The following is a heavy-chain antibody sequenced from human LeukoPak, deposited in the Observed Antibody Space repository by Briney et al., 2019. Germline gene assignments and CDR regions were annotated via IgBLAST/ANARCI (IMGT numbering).Heavy chain of an antibody. CDR3: ARGRVPSGSYDGASAFDI. D-gene: IGHD1-26*01. V-gene: IGHV3-20*01. CDR2: ITWNGGTT. Sequence: GGSLRLSCAASGFTFDDHGMNWVRQAPGKGLEWVSGITWNGGTTGYADSVKGRFTISRDNAKNSLYLQMNSLRAEDTALYHCARGRVPSGSYDGASAFDIWGQGTMVTVSS. CDR1: GFTFDDHG. J-gene: IGHJ3*02.